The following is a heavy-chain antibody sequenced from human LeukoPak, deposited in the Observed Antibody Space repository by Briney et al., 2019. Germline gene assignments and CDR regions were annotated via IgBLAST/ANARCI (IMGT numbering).Heavy chain of an antibody. Sequence: ASVKVSCKASGYTFTGYYMHWVRQAPGQGLEWMGWINPNSGGTNYAQKFQGRVTMTRDTSISTAYMELSRLRSDDTAVYYCARDRAYDSSGYYGLNWFDPWGRGTLVTVSS. CDR1: GYTFTGYY. CDR2: INPNSGGT. J-gene: IGHJ5*02. V-gene: IGHV1-2*02. CDR3: ARDRAYDSSGYYGLNWFDP. D-gene: IGHD3-22*01.